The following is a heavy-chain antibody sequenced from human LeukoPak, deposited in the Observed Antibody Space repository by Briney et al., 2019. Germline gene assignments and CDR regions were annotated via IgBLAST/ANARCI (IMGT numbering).Heavy chain of an antibody. CDR2: IKQDGSEK. Sequence: GGSLRLSCAASGFTFSNYWMSWVRQAPGKGLEWVANIKQDGSEKYYVDSVKGRFTISRDNAKNSLYLQMNSLRAEDTAVYYCARGIVGATIGAFDIWGQGTMVTVSS. CDR1: GFTFSNYW. J-gene: IGHJ3*02. CDR3: ARGIVGATIGAFDI. D-gene: IGHD1-26*01. V-gene: IGHV3-7*01.